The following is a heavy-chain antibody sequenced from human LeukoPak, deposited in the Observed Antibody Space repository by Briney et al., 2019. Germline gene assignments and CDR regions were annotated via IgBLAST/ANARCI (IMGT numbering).Heavy chain of an antibody. CDR2: MNPSSGNT. CDR1: GYTFTSYD. J-gene: IGHJ6*02. Sequence: ASVKVSCKASGYTFTSYDINWVRQATGQGLEWMGWMNPSSGNTGYAQKFQGRVTMTRNTSISTAYMELSSLRSEDTAVYYCARVGSGYYYYGMDVWGQGTTVTVSS. CDR3: ARVGSGYYYYGMDV. V-gene: IGHV1-8*01.